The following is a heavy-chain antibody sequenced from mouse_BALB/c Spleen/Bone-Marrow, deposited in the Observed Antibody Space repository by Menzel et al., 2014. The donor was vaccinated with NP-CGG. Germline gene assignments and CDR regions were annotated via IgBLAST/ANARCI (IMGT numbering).Heavy chain of an antibody. CDR2: IYPSDSYT. D-gene: IGHD2-1*01. CDR1: GYTFTSYW. J-gene: IGHJ4*01. Sequence: QVQLQQPGAELVRPGASVKLSCKVSGYTFTSYWINWVKQRPGQGLEWIGNIYPSDSYTNYNQKFKDKATLTVDKSSSTAYMQLSSPTSEDSAVYFCTRAGNYGNYYAMDYWGQGTSVTVSS. CDR3: TRAGNYGNYYAMDY. V-gene: IGHV1-69*02.